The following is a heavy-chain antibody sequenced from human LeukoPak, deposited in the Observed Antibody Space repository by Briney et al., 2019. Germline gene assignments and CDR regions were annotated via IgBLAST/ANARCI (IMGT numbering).Heavy chain of an antibody. CDR1: GFTFSNYG. CDR2: ISPRGGGT. V-gene: IGHV3-23*01. CDR3: ARDLAWGAFDY. J-gene: IGHJ4*02. D-gene: IGHD7-27*01. Sequence: GGSLRLSCAASGFTFSNYGMDRVRRASGLVMEWLSGISPRGGGTYYADSVKGRFTISRDDSKSTLSLQMNSLRVEDTAVYYCARDLAWGAFDYWGQGTLVSVSS.